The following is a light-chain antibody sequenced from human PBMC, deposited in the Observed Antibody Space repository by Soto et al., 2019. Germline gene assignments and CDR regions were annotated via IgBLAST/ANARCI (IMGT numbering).Light chain of an antibody. CDR3: SSYTSSSTFERV. J-gene: IGLJ3*02. CDR1: SSDVGSYNR. CDR2: EVS. Sequence: QSVLTQPPSVSGSPGQSVTISCTGTSSDVGSYNRVSWYQQPPGTAPKLMIYEVSNRPSGVPDRFSGSKSGNTASLTISGLQAEDEADYYCSSYTSSSTFERVFGGGTKLTVL. V-gene: IGLV2-18*02.